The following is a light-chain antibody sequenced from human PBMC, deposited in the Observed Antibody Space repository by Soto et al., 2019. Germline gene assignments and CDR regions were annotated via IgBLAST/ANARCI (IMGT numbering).Light chain of an antibody. V-gene: IGLV2-14*03. CDR3: SSYTSSITLV. Sequence: QSVLTQPASVSGSPGQSITISCTGTSSDVGGYNYVSWYQQHPGKAPKLMIYDVSNRPSGVSNRFSGSKSGNTASLSISGLQAGDEADYYCSSYTSSITLVFGGGTKLTVL. J-gene: IGLJ2*01. CDR2: DVS. CDR1: SSDVGGYNY.